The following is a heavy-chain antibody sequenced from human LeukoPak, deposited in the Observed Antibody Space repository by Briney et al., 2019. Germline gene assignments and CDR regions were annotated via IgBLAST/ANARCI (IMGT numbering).Heavy chain of an antibody. Sequence: PGRSLRLSCAASGFTFSSYAMPWVRQAPGKGLEWVAVISYDGSNKYYADSVKGRFTISRDNSKNTLYLQMNSLRAEDTAVYYCARDGYAYMDVWGKGTTVTVSS. D-gene: IGHD5-18*01. J-gene: IGHJ6*03. CDR3: ARDGYAYMDV. CDR2: ISYDGSNK. CDR1: GFTFSSYA. V-gene: IGHV3-30*01.